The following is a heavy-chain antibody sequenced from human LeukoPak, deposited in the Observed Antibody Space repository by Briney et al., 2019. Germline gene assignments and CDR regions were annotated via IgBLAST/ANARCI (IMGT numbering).Heavy chain of an antibody. Sequence: SETLSLTCTVSGGSISSYYWSWIRQPPGKGLEWIGYIYYSGSSNYNPSLKSRVTMSVDTSKNQFSLKLSSVTAADTAVYYCASDSGYDLPGYGMDVWGQGTTVTVSS. V-gene: IGHV4-59*12. J-gene: IGHJ6*02. D-gene: IGHD5-12*01. CDR3: ASDSGYDLPGYGMDV. CDR1: GGSISSYY. CDR2: IYYSGSS.